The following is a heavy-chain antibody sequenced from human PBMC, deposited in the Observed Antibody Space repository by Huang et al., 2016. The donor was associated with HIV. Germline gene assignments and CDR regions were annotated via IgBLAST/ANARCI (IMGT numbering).Heavy chain of an antibody. CDR1: GGSFRNFA. CDR2: IIPTLGTA. CDR3: ATVDYYDTSGPQRGYFDN. V-gene: IGHV1-69*01. Sequence: QVQLVQSGAEVKKPGSSVKVSCKASGGSFRNFAIGWVRQAPGPGLEWIGGIIPTLGTANYAQKFQGRVTIIADESTSTAYMELSSLRSEDTAVYYCATVDYYDTSGPQRGYFDNWGQGTLVTVSS. J-gene: IGHJ4*02. D-gene: IGHD3-22*01.